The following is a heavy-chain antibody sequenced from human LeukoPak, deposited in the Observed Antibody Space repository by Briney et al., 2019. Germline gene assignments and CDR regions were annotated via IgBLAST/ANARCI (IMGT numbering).Heavy chain of an antibody. CDR1: GGSISSYY. J-gene: IGHJ4*02. V-gene: IGHV4-4*07. Sequence: SETLSLTCTVSGGSISSYYWSWIRQPAGKGLEWIGRIYTSGSTNYNPSLKSRVTMSVDTSKNQFSLKLSSVTAADTAVYYCARHRSGYSYGTVYYFDYWGQGTLVTVSS. CDR2: IYTSGST. CDR3: ARHRSGYSYGTVYYFDY. D-gene: IGHD5-18*01.